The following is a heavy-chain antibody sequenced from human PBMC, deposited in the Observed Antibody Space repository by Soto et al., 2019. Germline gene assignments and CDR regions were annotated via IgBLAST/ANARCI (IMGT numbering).Heavy chain of an antibody. CDR1: GFLVNSAY. V-gene: IGHV3-53*01. D-gene: IGHD5-18*01. CDR2: INSDGST. Sequence: EVQLVESGGGLIPPGGSLRLSCAASGFLVNSAYMTWVRQAPGKGLEWLSMINSDGSTLYAESVKGRFTTSRDNSKNRLDLQMNSLRAEDPAMYYCARIGYSFAWAYWGQGTLVIVTS. CDR3: ARIGYSFAWAY. J-gene: IGHJ4*02.